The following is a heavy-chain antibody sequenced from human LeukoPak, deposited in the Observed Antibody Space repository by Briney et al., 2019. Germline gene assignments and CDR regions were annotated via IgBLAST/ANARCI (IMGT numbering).Heavy chain of an antibody. V-gene: IGHV1-2*02. CDR3: ARDRGWCSSTSCYEDNFDY. D-gene: IGHD2-2*01. J-gene: IGHJ4*02. Sequence: EASVKVSCKASGYTFTNYDINWVRQASGQGLEWMGWINPNSGGTNYAQKFQGRVTMTRDTSISTAYMELSRLRSDDTAVYYCARDRGWCSSTSCYEDNFDYWGQGTLVTVSS. CDR2: INPNSGGT. CDR1: GYTFTNYD.